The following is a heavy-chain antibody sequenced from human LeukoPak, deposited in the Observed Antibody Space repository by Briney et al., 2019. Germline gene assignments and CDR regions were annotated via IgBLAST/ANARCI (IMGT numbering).Heavy chain of an antibody. CDR3: ARDGGTTSNPSHDTFDI. J-gene: IGHJ3*02. D-gene: IGHD4-11*01. Sequence: SQTLSLTCTVSGGSISSGANYWSWIRQPPGRGLEWIGYISHSESAYYSPSLESRITISVDRSKNQFSLKLKSVTAADTAIYYCARDGGTTSNPSHDTFDIWGQGTMVTVSS. CDR2: ISHSESA. V-gene: IGHV4-30-2*01. CDR1: GGSISSGANY.